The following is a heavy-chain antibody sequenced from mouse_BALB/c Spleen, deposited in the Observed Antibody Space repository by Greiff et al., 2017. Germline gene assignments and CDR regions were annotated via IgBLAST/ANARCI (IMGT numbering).Heavy chain of an antibody. Sequence: EVKLVESGPGLVKPSQSLSLTCTVTGYSITSDYAWNWIRQFPGNKLEWMGYISYSGSTSYNPSLKSRISITRDTSKNQFFLQLNSVTTEDTATYYCARWGADGNYGDYWGQGTSVTVSS. CDR2: ISYSGST. CDR3: ARWGADGNYGDY. CDR1: GYSITSDYA. D-gene: IGHD2-1*01. V-gene: IGHV3-2*02. J-gene: IGHJ4*01.